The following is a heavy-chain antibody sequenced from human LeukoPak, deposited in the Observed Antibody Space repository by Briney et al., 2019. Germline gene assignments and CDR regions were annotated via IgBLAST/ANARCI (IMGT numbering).Heavy chain of an antibody. CDR1: GGSISSYY. D-gene: IGHD2-15*01. J-gene: IGHJ4*02. CDR3: ARERCSGGSCYLGGVLRGYFDS. CDR2: IYYSGST. V-gene: IGHV4-59*01. Sequence: SETLSLTCTVSGGSISSYYWSWIRQPPGKGLEWIGYIYYSGSTNYNPSLKSRVTISVDTSKNQFSLNLSSVTAADMAVYYCARERCSGGSCYLGGVLRGYFDSWGQGTLVTVSS.